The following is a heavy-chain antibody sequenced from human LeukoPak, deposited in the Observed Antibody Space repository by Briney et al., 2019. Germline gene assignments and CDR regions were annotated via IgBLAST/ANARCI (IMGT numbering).Heavy chain of an antibody. V-gene: IGHV4-59*01. CDR2: IYYSWTT. CDR3: ARDLFGRTYYPFGF. J-gene: IGHJ4*02. Sequence: PSETLSLTCTLSGGSIRNYYWSWIRQPPGKGLEWIAYIYYSWTTNYNPSLKSRVTISVDTSKNQFSLELNSVTAADTAVYYCARDLFGRTYYPFGFWGQGTLVTVSS. D-gene: IGHD1-26*01. CDR1: GGSIRNYY.